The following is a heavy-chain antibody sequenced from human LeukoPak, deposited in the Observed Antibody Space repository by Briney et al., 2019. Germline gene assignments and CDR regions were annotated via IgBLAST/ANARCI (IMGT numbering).Heavy chain of an antibody. J-gene: IGHJ5*02. V-gene: IGHV4-59*12. D-gene: IGHD2/OR15-2a*01. CDR2: IYYSGST. CDR1: GVSIRSSY. Sequence: SETLSLTCSVSGVSIRSSYWSWIRQPPGKGLEWIGYIYYSGSTNYNRSLKSRVTISVDTSKNQFSLKLSSVTALDTAVYYCARTPLRPSNNWFDPWGQGTLVTVSS. CDR3: ARTPLRPSNNWFDP.